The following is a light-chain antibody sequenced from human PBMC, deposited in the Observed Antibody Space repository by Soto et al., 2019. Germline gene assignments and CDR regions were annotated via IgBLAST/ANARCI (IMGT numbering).Light chain of an antibody. Sequence: DSQMTQSPSSLSASVGDRVTITCQASQDITNYLNWYQQKPGKAPKLLIYEASSLETGVPSRFSGGGSGAHFTFTISSLQPEDFATYYCQQYVNLPLTFGGGTRLEN. CDR2: EAS. V-gene: IGKV1-33*01. CDR1: QDITNY. J-gene: IGKJ5*01. CDR3: QQYVNLPLT.